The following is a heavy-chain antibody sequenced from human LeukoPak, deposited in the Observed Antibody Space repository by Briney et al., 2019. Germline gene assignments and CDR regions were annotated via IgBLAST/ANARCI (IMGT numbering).Heavy chain of an antibody. D-gene: IGHD3-10*01. J-gene: IGHJ5*02. CDR2: IYYSGST. V-gene: IGHV4-59*01. CDR3: ARESKRYYYGSGSYYKENWFDP. CDR1: GGSISSYY. Sequence: TSETLSLTCTVSGGSISSYYWSWIRQPPGKGLEWIGYIYYSGSTNYNPSLKSRVTISVDTSKNQFSLKLSSVTAADTAAYYCARESKRYYYGSGSYYKENWFDPWGQGTLVTVSS.